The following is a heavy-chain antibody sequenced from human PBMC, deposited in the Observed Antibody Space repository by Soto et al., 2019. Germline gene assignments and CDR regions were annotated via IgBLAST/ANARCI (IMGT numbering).Heavy chain of an antibody. J-gene: IGHJ6*02. D-gene: IGHD3-16*01. Sequence: SETLSLTCTVSGGSVSSGSYYWSWIRQPPGKGLEWIGYIYYSGSTNYNPSLKSRVTISVDTSKNQFSLKLSSVTAADTALYYCARDRGLTCLSPLPAPAPIYYGMVVWCPGTILTASS. CDR3: ARDRGLTCLSPLPAPAPIYYGMVV. V-gene: IGHV4-61*01. CDR1: GGSVSSGSYY. CDR2: IYYSGST.